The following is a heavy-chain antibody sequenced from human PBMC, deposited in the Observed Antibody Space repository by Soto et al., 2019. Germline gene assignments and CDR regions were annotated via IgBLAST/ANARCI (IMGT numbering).Heavy chain of an antibody. CDR1: GGTFSSYA. J-gene: IGHJ4*02. D-gene: IGHD1-26*01. CDR3: ARVIVGATRFAY. Sequence: QVQLVQSGAEVKKPGSSVKVSCKASGGTFSSYAISWVRQAPGQGLEWMGGIIPIFGIANYAQKFQGRVTITADESTSTSYMELSSLRAEDTVVYYCARVIVGATRFAYWGQATLVTVSS. CDR2: IIPIFGIA. V-gene: IGHV1-69*01.